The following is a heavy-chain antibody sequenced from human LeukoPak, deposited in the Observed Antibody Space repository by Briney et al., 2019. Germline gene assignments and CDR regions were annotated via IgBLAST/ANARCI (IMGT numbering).Heavy chain of an antibody. Sequence: MSSETLSLTCTVSGGSISSSSYYWGWIRQPPGKGLEWIGSIYYSGSTYYNPSLKSRVTISVDTSKNQFSLKLSSVTAADTAVYYCARALVLHYYYMDVWGKGTTVTVSS. CDR1: GGSISSSSYY. CDR3: ARALVLHYYYMDV. V-gene: IGHV4-39*07. D-gene: IGHD2-15*01. CDR2: IYYSGST. J-gene: IGHJ6*03.